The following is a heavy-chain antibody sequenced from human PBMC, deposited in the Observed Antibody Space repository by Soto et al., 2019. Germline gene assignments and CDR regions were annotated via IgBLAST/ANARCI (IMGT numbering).Heavy chain of an antibody. CDR2: ISSNGGST. CDR1: GFTFSSYA. D-gene: IGHD5-18*01. J-gene: IGHJ4*02. CDR3: VKPRGYSYGYYFDY. Sequence: GGSLRLSCSASGFTFSSYAMHWVRQAPGKGLEYVSAISSNGGSTYYADSVKGRFTISRDNSKNTLYLQMSSLRAEDTAVYYCVKPRGYSYGYYFDYWGQGTLVTVSS. V-gene: IGHV3-64D*08.